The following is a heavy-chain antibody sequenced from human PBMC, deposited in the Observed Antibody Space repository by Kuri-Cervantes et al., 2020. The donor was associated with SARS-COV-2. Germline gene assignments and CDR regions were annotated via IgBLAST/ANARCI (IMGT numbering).Heavy chain of an antibody. D-gene: IGHD3-10*01. CDR1: GFTFDDYG. V-gene: IGHV3-21*01. CDR3: ARDLKTSRETDY. Sequence: GGSLRLSCAASGFTFDDYGMSWVRQAPGKGLEWVSSISSSSSYIYYADSVKGRFTISRDNAKNSLYLQMNSLRAEDTAVYYCARDLKTSRETDYWGQGTLVTVSS. CDR2: ISSSSSYI. J-gene: IGHJ4*02.